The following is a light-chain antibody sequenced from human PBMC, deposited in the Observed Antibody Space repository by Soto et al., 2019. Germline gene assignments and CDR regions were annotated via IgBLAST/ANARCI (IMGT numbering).Light chain of an antibody. V-gene: IGKV3-20*01. CDR1: QSVSNNY. Sequence: EKVMTQSPATLSESAGERATLSCRASQSVSNNYLTWYQQKPGQAPRRLIFGASIRATGIPDRFSGSGSGTDFTLTICRLEPEDFAVYYCQQYGSSPTTFGQGTKVDIK. CDR2: GAS. J-gene: IGKJ1*01. CDR3: QQYGSSPTT.